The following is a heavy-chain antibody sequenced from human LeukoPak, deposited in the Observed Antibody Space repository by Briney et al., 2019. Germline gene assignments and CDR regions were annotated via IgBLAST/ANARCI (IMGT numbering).Heavy chain of an antibody. D-gene: IGHD1-14*01. J-gene: IGHJ3*02. CDR1: GFTFSSYA. CDR3: ARFLRTGAFDI. V-gene: IGHV3-30-3*01. Sequence: GRSLRLSCAASGFTFSSYAMHWVRQAPGKGLEWVAVISYDGSNKYYADSVKGRFTISRDNSKNSLYLQMNSLRAEDTAVYYCARFLRTGAFDIWGQGTMVTVSS. CDR2: ISYDGSNK.